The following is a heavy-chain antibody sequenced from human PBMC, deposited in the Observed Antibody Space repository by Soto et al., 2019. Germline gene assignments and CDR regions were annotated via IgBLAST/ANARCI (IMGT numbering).Heavy chain of an antibody. D-gene: IGHD3-10*01. CDR3: ARDERDSGSLDY. Sequence: QVQLVESGGGVDQPGRSLRLSCAASGFTFSSYGMHWVRQAPGKGLEWVAVIWYDGSNKYYADSVKGRFTISRDNSKNTLYLQMNSLRAEDTAVYYCARDERDSGSLDYWGQGTLVTVSS. J-gene: IGHJ4*02. CDR1: GFTFSSYG. V-gene: IGHV3-33*01. CDR2: IWYDGSNK.